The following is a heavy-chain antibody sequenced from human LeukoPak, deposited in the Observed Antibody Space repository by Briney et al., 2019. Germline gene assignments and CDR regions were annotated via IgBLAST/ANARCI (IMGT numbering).Heavy chain of an antibody. D-gene: IGHD3-3*01. V-gene: IGHV1-18*04. CDR3: ARWGITIFGVVIIDSWFDP. Sequence: ASVKVSCKASGYTFTGYYMHWVRQAPGQGLEWMGWISAYNGNTNYAQKLQGRVTMTTDTSTSTAYMELRSLRSDDTAVYYCARWGITIFGVVIIDSWFDPWGQGTLVTVSS. CDR1: GYTFTGYY. J-gene: IGHJ5*02. CDR2: ISAYNGNT.